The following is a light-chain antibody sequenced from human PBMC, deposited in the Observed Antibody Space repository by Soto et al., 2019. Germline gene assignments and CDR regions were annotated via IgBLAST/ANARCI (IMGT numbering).Light chain of an antibody. CDR1: QSVTSSN. V-gene: IGKV3D-20*02. Sequence: EIVLTQSPGTLSLSPGERATLSCRASQSVTSSNLAWYQQKPGQAPRLLIFGASSRASGVPERFSGGGSGTDFTLTIRRLEPEDFAVYYCQQRSNWPSITFGQGTRLEI. CDR3: QQRSNWPSIT. J-gene: IGKJ5*01. CDR2: GAS.